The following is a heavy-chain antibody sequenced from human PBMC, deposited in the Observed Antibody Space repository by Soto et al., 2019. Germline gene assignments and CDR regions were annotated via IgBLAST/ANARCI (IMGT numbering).Heavy chain of an antibody. CDR1: GFTFSSYA. V-gene: IGHV3-23*01. D-gene: IGHD2-2*01. Sequence: GGSLRLSCAASGFTFSSYAMSWVRQAPGKGLEWVSAISGSSGSTYYADSVKGRFTISRDNSKNTLYLQMNSLRAEDTAVYYCAKAVREYQPLTGGMDVWGQGTTVTVSS. J-gene: IGHJ6*02. CDR2: ISGSSGST. CDR3: AKAVREYQPLTGGMDV.